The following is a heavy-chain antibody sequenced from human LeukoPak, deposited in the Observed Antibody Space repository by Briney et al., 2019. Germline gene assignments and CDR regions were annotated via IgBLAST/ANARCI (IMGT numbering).Heavy chain of an antibody. CDR3: ARFQTPAAINDLDY. D-gene: IGHD2-2*01. CDR1: GYSFTSYW. Sequence: GESLKISCNGSGYSFTSYWIGCVRQMPGEGLEWMGIIYPGDSDARYSPSFQGQVTISADKSISTAYLQWSSLKASDTAMYYCARFQTPAAINDLDYWGQGTLVTVSS. J-gene: IGHJ4*02. CDR2: IYPGDSDA. V-gene: IGHV5-51*01.